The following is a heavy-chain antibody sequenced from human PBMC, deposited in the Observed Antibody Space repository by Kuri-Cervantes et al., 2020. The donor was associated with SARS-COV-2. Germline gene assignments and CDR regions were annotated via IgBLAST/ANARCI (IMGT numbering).Heavy chain of an antibody. Sequence: ESLKISCAVSGYSISSGYYWGWIRQPPGKGLEWIGSIYHSGSTYYNPSLKSRVTLSVDTSKNHFSLRLSSLTAADAAVYYCATLPGRGDYYTSGTVSDNWGQGTLVTVSS. J-gene: IGHJ4*02. D-gene: IGHD3-10*01. CDR3: ATLPGRGDYYTSGTVSDN. CDR2: IYHSGST. V-gene: IGHV4-38-2*01. CDR1: GYSISSGYY.